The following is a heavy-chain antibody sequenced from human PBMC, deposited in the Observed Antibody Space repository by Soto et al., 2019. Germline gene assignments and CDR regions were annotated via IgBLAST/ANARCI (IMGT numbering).Heavy chain of an antibody. CDR1: GGSISSGGYY. V-gene: IGHV4-31*03. CDR2: IYYSGST. CDR3: ARVIAVAGQVFDY. D-gene: IGHD6-19*01. J-gene: IGHJ4*02. Sequence: SETLSLTCTVSGGSISSGGYYWSWIRQHPGKGLEWIGYIYYSGSTYYNPSLKSRVTISVDTSKNQFSLKLSSVTAADTAVYYCARVIAVAGQVFDYWGQGTLVTVSS.